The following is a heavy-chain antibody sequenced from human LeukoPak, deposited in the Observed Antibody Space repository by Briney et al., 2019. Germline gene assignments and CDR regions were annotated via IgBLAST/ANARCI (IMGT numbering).Heavy chain of an antibody. CDR2: ISYDGSNK. CDR3: AKVGLYYYDSSGYYFYY. J-gene: IGHJ4*02. D-gene: IGHD3-22*01. V-gene: IGHV3-30*18. CDR1: GFTFSSYG. Sequence: PGGSLRLSCAASGFTFSSYGMHWVRQAPGKGLEWVAVISYDGSNKYYADSVKGRFTISRDNSKNTLYLQMNSLRAEDTAVYYCAKVGLYYYDSSGYYFYYWGQGTLVTVSS.